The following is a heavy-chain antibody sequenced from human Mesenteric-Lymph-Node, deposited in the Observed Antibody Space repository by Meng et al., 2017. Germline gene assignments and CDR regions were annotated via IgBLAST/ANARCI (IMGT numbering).Heavy chain of an antibody. V-gene: IGHV1-2*06. CDR2: INTNSGGT. D-gene: IGHD4/OR15-4a*01. Sequence: ASVKVSCKASGYTFTGCYVHWVRQAPGQGLEWMGRINTNSGGTNYAQKFQGRVTMTRDTSNNTAYMELSRLRSDDTAVYYCARECSQAGMDVWGQGTTVTVSS. J-gene: IGHJ6*02. CDR3: ARECSQAGMDV. CDR1: GYTFTGCY.